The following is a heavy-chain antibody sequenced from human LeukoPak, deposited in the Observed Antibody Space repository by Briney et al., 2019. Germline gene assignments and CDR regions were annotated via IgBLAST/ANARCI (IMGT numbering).Heavy chain of an antibody. Sequence: SETLSLTCTVSGGSISSYYWSWIRQPPGKGLEWIGYIYTSGSTNYNPSLKSRVTIPVDTSKNQFSLKLSSVTAADTAVYYCARKGSTSRNPFDYWGQGTLVTVSS. D-gene: IGHD2-2*01. CDR1: GGSISSYY. CDR3: ARKGSTSRNPFDY. V-gene: IGHV4-4*09. J-gene: IGHJ4*02. CDR2: IYTSGST.